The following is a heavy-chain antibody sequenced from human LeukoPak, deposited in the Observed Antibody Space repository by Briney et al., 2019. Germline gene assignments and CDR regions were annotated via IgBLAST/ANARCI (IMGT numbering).Heavy chain of an antibody. V-gene: IGHV3-74*01. Sequence: QPGGSLRLSCAASGFTFSSYWMHWVRQAPGKGLVWVSRINSDGSSTSYADSVRDRFTISRDNAKNSLYLQMNSLRAEDTAVYYCARNPFRWPNWYFDLWGRGTLVTVSS. CDR2: INSDGSST. J-gene: IGHJ2*01. CDR1: GFTFSSYW. CDR3: ARNPFRWPNWYFDL. D-gene: IGHD2-15*01.